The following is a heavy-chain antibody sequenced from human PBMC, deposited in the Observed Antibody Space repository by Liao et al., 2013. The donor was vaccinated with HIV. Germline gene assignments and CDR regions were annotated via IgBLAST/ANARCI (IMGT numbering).Heavy chain of an antibody. Sequence: QVQLQQWGAGLLKPSETLSLTCAVYGGSFSGYYWSWIRQPPGKGLEWIGEINHSGSTNYNPSLKSRVTFSVDTSKNQFSLKLSSVTAADTAVYFCARGVRGGPLLDYWGQGTLVTVSS. J-gene: IGHJ4*02. D-gene: IGHD3-10*01. CDR3: ARGVRGGPLLDY. V-gene: IGHV4-34*01. CDR2: INHSGST. CDR1: GGSFSGYY.